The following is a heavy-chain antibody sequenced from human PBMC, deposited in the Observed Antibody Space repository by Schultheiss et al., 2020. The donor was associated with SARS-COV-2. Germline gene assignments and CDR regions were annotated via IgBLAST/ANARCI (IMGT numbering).Heavy chain of an antibody. CDR2: ISYDGSNK. J-gene: IGHJ6*02. Sequence: GESLKISCAASGFTFSSYAMHWVRQAPGKGLEWVAVISYDGSNKYYADSVKGRFTISRDNSKNTLYLQMNSLRAEDTAVYYCARGPRAAGYYYYGMDVWGQGTTVTVSS. D-gene: IGHD6-13*01. CDR1: GFTFSSYA. CDR3: ARGPRAAGYYYYGMDV. V-gene: IGHV3-30-3*01.